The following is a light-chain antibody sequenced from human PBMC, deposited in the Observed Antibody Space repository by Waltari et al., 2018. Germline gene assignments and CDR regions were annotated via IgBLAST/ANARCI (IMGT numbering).Light chain of an antibody. CDR2: GAS. V-gene: IGKV3D-15*01. CDR3: QQNPKWPLS. J-gene: IGKJ4*01. CDR1: QTVNSN. Sequence: EIVMTQSPATLSLSPGERATLSCRASQTVNSNLAWYQQKPGQAPRLLIYGASSRATGIPDRFSGSGSGTEFTLTITSLEPEDVALYYCQQNPKWPLSFGGGTKVEIK.